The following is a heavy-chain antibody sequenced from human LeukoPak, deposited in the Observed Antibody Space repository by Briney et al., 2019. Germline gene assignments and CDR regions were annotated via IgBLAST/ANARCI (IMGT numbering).Heavy chain of an antibody. CDR3: AKFGALAGTNYFDY. CDR2: ISASGGST. D-gene: IGHD6-19*01. Sequence: GGSLRLSCAASGFIFSSYAMSWVRQAPGKGLEWVSSISASGGSTYYTDSVKGRFTISRDNSKNTLYLQMNSLRAEDTALYYCAKFGALAGTNYFDYWGQGTLVPVSS. V-gene: IGHV3-23*01. CDR1: GFIFSSYA. J-gene: IGHJ4*02.